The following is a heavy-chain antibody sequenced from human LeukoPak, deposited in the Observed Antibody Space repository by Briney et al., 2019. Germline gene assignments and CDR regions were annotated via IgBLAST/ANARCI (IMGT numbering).Heavy chain of an antibody. CDR1: GGSISSGGYY. Sequence: ASETLSLTCTVSGGSISSGGYYWSWIRQPPGKGLEWIGYIYHSGSTYYNPSLKSRVTISVDRSKNQYSLKLSSVTAADTAVYYCASFFFGVSFVDYWGQGTLVTVSS. D-gene: IGHD3-3*01. V-gene: IGHV4-30-2*01. CDR3: ASFFFGVSFVDY. CDR2: IYHSGST. J-gene: IGHJ4*02.